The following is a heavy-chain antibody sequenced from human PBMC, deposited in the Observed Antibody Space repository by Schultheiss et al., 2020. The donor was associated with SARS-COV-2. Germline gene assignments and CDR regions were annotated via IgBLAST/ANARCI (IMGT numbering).Heavy chain of an antibody. CDR2: LIYIAGST. Sequence: GGSLRLSCAASGFTFSSYAMSWVRQAPGKGLEWVSLIYIAGSTAYADSVKGRFTISRDNAKNSLFLQMSSLRVEDTAIYYCARDGPEAGLYLDNWGQGALVTVSS. D-gene: IGHD1-14*01. CDR1: GFTFSSYA. V-gene: IGHV3-23*03. J-gene: IGHJ4*02. CDR3: ARDGPEAGLYLDN.